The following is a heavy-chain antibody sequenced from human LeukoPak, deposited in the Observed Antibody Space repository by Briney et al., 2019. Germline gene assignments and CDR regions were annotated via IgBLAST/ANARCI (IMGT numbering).Heavy chain of an antibody. CDR1: GFTFSSYW. J-gene: IGHJ4*02. V-gene: IGHV3-74*01. CDR2: INTDGSST. D-gene: IGHD6-19*01. Sequence: GGSLRLSCAASGFTFSSYWMYWVRQAPGKGLVWVSSINTDGSSTSYADSVKGRFTISRDNAKNTLYLQMNSLRAEDTAVYYCVRGLSSGWYPDWGQGTLVTVSS. CDR3: VRGLSSGWYPD.